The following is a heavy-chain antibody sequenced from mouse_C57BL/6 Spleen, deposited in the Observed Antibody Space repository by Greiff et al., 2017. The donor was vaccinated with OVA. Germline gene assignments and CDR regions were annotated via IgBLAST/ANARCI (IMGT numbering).Heavy chain of an antibody. V-gene: IGHV1-20*01. CDR3: AIEEGDDGYCDY. D-gene: IGHD2-3*01. Sequence: VQLQQSGPELVKPGDSVKISCKASGYSFTGYFMNWVMQSHGKSLEWIGRINPYNGDTFYNQKFKGKATLTVDKSSSTAHMELRSLTSEDSAVYYCAIEEGDDGYCDYWGQGTTLTVSS. J-gene: IGHJ2*01. CDR1: GYSFTGYF. CDR2: INPYNGDT.